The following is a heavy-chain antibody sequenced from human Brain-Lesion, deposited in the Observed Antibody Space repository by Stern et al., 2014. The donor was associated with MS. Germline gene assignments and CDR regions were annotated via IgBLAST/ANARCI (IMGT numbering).Heavy chain of an antibody. CDR1: GYIFTGYY. V-gene: IGHV1-2*02. CDR2: INPNTAGK. J-gene: IGHJ6*02. Sequence: QVQLVQSGAEVKKPGASVKVFCKTSGYIFTGYYIHWVRQAPGQGLAWKAWINPNTAGKNYAQKFQGRVTMNRDTSISTAYVELSSLTSDDTAVYYCARDQRGITIFGVVTDYYYLGMDVWGQGTTVTVSS. CDR3: ARDQRGITIFGVVTDYYYLGMDV. D-gene: IGHD3-3*01.